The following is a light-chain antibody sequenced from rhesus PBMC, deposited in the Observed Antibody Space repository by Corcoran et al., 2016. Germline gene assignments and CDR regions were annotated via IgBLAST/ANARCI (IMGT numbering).Light chain of an antibody. CDR3: LQHSDWPLT. CDR1: ESVSS. V-gene: IGKV3-24*03. CDR2: GIS. J-gene: IGKJ4*01. Sequence: ILMTQSPATLSLSPGERATLSCRASESVSSLAWYQQKPGPAPRLLIYGISIRATGVPDRFSGSGVGTAFTLTISSLGPEDVAVYYGLQHSDWPLTFGGGTKVELK.